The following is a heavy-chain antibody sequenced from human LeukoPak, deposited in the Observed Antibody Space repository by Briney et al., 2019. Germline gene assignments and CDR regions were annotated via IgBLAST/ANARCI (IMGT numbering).Heavy chain of an antibody. D-gene: IGHD6-19*01. Sequence: PGGSLRLSCAASGFTFSSYWMSWVRQAPGEGLEWVADIKQDGSGKYYVDSVKGRFTISRDNAKNSLYLQMNSLRAEDTAVYYCARVQGSSGPGIFDYWGQGTLVTVSS. CDR1: GFTFSSYW. J-gene: IGHJ4*02. CDR2: IKQDGSGK. V-gene: IGHV3-7*01. CDR3: ARVQGSSGPGIFDY.